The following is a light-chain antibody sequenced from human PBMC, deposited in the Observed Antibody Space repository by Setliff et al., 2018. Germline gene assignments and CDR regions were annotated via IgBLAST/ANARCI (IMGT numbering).Light chain of an antibody. CDR1: GGSIAGNY. V-gene: IGLV6-57*01. CDR2: QDN. J-gene: IGLJ2*01. CDR3: QSYDSTNQV. Sequence: NFMLTQPHSVSGSPGTTVTISCTRTGGSIAGNYVQWYQQRPGSSPTTLIFQDNQRPSGVPARFSGSIDRSSNAASLTISGLKPEDEADYYCQSYDSTNQVFGGGTKGTVL.